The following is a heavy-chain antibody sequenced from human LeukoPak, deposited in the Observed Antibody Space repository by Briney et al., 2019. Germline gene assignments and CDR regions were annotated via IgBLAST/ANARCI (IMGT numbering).Heavy chain of an antibody. CDR2: ISYDGSNK. J-gene: IGHJ4*02. CDR3: ARAPRPDYYDSSGYSDY. D-gene: IGHD3-22*01. Sequence: HPGGSLRHSCAGSGFTFDDYAMHWVRQAPGKGLEWVALISYDGSNKYYADSVKGRFTISRDNSKNTLYLQMNSLRAEDTAVYYCARAPRPDYYDSSGYSDYWGQGTLVTVSS. CDR1: GFTFDDYA. V-gene: IGHV3-30-3*01.